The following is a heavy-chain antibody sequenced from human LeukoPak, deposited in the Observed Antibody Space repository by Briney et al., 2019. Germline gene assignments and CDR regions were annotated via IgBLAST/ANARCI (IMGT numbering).Heavy chain of an antibody. V-gene: IGHV1-46*01. CDR3: ASGSSFLRADY. J-gene: IGHJ4*02. CDR1: GYTFTSYY. CDR2: INPSGGST. Sequence: ASVKVSCKASGYTFTSYYMHWVRQAPGQGLEWMGIINPSGGSTSYAQKFQGRVTMTRDMSTSTVYMELSSLRSEDTAVYYCASGSSFLRADYWGQGTLVTVSS. D-gene: IGHD1-26*01.